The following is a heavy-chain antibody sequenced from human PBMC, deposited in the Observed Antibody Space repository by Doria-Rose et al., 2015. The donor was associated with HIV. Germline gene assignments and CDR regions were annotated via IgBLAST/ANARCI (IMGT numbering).Heavy chain of an antibody. CDR1: GFSFESYA. Sequence: VQLVQSGGGLVQPGRSLRLSRVGSGFSFESYAMHWVRLAPGKSLEWVAGISWDSGAKGNADSVEGRFTISRDNAKKSVYLEMRSLRPEDTAFYYCAKAPIIGPKYYFYMDVWGKGTSVTVSS. CDR3: AKAPIIGPKYYFYMDV. CDR2: ISWDSGAK. V-gene: IGHV3-9*01. D-gene: IGHD3-3*01. J-gene: IGHJ6*03.